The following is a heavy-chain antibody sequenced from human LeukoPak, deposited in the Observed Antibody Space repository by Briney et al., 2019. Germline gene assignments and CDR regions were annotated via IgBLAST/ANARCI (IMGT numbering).Heavy chain of an antibody. V-gene: IGHV4-30-4*01. Sequence: SQTLFLTCTVSGGSISSGDYYWSWIRQPPGKGLEWIGYIYYSGSTYYNPSLKSRVTISVDTSKNQFSLKLSSVTAADTAVYYCARGCTSRGVIIRRHWFDPWGQGTLVTVSS. CDR1: GGSISSGDYY. CDR3: ARGCTSRGVIIRRHWFDP. CDR2: IYYSGST. D-gene: IGHD3-10*01. J-gene: IGHJ5*02.